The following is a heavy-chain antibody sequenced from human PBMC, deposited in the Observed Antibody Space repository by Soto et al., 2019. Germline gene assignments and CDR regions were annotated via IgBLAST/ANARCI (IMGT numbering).Heavy chain of an antibody. CDR1: GFTFSSYG. Sequence: QVQLVESGGGVVQPGRSLRLSCAASGFTFSSYGMHWVRQAPGKGLEWVAVIWYDGSNKYYADSVKGRFTISRDNSKNTLYLQMNSLRAEDTAVYYCARDPGSAEYQLLLGWYFDLWGRGTLVTVSS. D-gene: IGHD2-2*01. CDR2: IWYDGSNK. CDR3: ARDPGSAEYQLLLGWYFDL. V-gene: IGHV3-33*01. J-gene: IGHJ2*01.